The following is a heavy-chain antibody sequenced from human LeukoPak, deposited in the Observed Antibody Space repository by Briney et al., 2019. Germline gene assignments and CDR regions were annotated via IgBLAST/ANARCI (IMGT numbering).Heavy chain of an antibody. CDR1: TFSSYA. CDR3: ARHGLMRTVPLDY. D-gene: IGHD4-17*01. CDR2: IYYSGST. V-gene: IGHV4-39*01. J-gene: IGHJ4*02. Sequence: TFSSYAMSWIRQPPGKGLEWIGSIYYSGSTYYNPSLKSRVTISVDTSKNQFSLKLSSVTAADTAVYYCARHGLMRTVPLDYWGQGTLVTVSS.